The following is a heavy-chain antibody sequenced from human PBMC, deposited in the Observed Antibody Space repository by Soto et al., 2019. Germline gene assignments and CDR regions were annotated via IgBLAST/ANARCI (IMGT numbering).Heavy chain of an antibody. D-gene: IGHD4-17*01. CDR1: GFTFTSSA. Sequence: GASVKVSCKASGFTFTSSAVQWVRQARGQRLEWIGWIVVGSGNTNYAQKFQERVTITRDMSTSTAYMELSSLRSEDTAVYYCARGRSGDYLNFYYYYYYMDVWGKGTTVTVSS. CDR2: IVVGSGNT. CDR3: ARGRSGDYLNFYYYYYYMDV. J-gene: IGHJ6*03. V-gene: IGHV1-58*01.